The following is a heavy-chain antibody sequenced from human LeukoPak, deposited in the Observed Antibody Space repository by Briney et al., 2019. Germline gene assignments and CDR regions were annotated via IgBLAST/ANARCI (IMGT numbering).Heavy chain of an antibody. CDR3: ARDGIILVRYYYYMDV. J-gene: IGHJ6*03. V-gene: IGHV3-48*01. CDR2: ISSSSSTI. Sequence: GGSLRLSCAASGFTFSSYSMNWVRQAPGKGLEWVSYISSSSSTIYYADSVKGRFTISRDNAKNSLYLQMSSLRAEDTAVYYCARDGIILVRYYYYMDVWGKGTTVTVSS. CDR1: GFTFSSYS. D-gene: IGHD1-26*01.